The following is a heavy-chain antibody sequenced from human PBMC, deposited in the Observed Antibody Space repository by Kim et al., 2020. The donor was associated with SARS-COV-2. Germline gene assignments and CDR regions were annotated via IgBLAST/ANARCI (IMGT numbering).Heavy chain of an antibody. V-gene: IGHV3-13*01. J-gene: IGHJ4*02. CDR3: ARAYCTNGVCYSGFDY. D-gene: IGHD2-8*01. CDR2: IGTAGDT. Sequence: GGSLRLSCAASGFTFSSYDMHWVRQATGKGLEWVSAIGTAGDTYYPGSVKGRFTISRENAKNSLYLQMNSLRAGDTAVYYCARAYCTNGVCYSGFDYWGQGTLVSVSS. CDR1: GFTFSSYD.